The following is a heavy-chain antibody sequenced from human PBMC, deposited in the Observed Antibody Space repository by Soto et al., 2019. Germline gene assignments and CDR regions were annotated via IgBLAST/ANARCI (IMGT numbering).Heavy chain of an antibody. D-gene: IGHD6-13*01. J-gene: IGHJ5*02. CDR2: ISSSSGST. CDR1: GFTFSTYA. V-gene: IGHV3-23*01. Sequence: EVQLLESGGGLVQPGGSLRLSCAASGFTFSTYAMSWVRQAPGKGLEWVSTISSSSGSTHYADSVKGRFTISRDNSKSTLYLQMNSLTAADTAIYYCAKFYAGISANTYTIDPWGQGTLVTFSS. CDR3: AKFYAGISANTYTIDP.